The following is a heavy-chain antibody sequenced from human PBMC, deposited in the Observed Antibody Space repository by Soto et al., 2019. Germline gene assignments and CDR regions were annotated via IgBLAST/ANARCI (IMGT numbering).Heavy chain of an antibody. D-gene: IGHD6-25*01. CDR1: GGTFSSYA. J-gene: IGHJ6*02. V-gene: IGHV1-69*13. CDR2: IIPIFGTA. Sequence: ASVKVSCKASGGTFSSYAISWVRQAPGQGLEWMGGIIPIFGTANYAQKFQGRVTITADESTSTAYMELSSLRSEDTAVYYCARDFREKSYSSGWYYYYGMDVWGQGTTVTVSS. CDR3: ARDFREKSYSSGWYYYYGMDV.